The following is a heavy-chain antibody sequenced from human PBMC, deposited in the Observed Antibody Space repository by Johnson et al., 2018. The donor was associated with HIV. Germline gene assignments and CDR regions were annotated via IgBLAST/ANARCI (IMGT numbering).Heavy chain of an antibody. CDR3: AKSGLFVLVVYAPDVFDI. Sequence: QVQLVQSGGGVVQPGRSLRLSCAASGFTFSSYGMHWVRQAPGKGLEWVAVISYDGSNKYYADSVKGRFTISRDNSKNTLYLQMKSLRPEDTAVYYCAKSGLFVLVVYAPDVFDIWGQGTMVTVSS. V-gene: IGHV3-30*18. D-gene: IGHD2-8*02. J-gene: IGHJ3*02. CDR2: ISYDGSNK. CDR1: GFTFSSYG.